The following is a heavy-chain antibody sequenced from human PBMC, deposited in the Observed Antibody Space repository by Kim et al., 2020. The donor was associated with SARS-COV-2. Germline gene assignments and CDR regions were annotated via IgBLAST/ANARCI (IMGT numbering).Heavy chain of an antibody. V-gene: IGHV3-64D*06. J-gene: IGHJ4*02. CDR1: GFTFSSYA. Sequence: GGSLRLSCSASGFTFSSYAMHWVRQAPGKGLEYVSAISSNGGSTYYADSVKGRFTISRDNSKNTLYLQMSSLRAEDTAVYYCVKAGEGLLSSSWYYFDYWGQGTLVTVSS. D-gene: IGHD6-13*01. CDR3: VKAGEGLLSSSWYYFDY. CDR2: ISSNGGST.